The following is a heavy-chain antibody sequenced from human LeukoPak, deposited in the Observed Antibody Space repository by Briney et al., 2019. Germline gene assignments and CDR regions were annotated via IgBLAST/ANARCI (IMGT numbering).Heavy chain of an antibody. CDR2: IYTSGST. J-gene: IGHJ4*02. V-gene: IGHV4-61*02. Sequence: SQTLSLTCTVSGGSISSGSYYWSWIRQPAGKGLEWIGRIYTSGSTNYNPSLKSRVTISVDTSENQFSLKLSSVTAADTAVYYCARGASRIDYWGQGTLVTVSS. CDR3: ARGASRIDY. CDR1: GGSISSGSYY.